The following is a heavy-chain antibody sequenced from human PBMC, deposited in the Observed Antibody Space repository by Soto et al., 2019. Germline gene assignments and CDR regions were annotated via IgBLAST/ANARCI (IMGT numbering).Heavy chain of an antibody. CDR3: ARDQTDSGGYSDS. CDR1: GFSFTSSS. CDR2: IVVGTGHT. V-gene: IGHV1-58*01. D-gene: IGHD3-22*01. J-gene: IGHJ4*02. Sequence: SVKVSCKASGFSFTSSSVQWVRQARGQRLEWIGWIVVGTGHTNYAQKFQERVTISTDMSTNTAYMEVNSLRAEDTAVYFCARDQTDSGGYSDSWGQGTLVTVSS.